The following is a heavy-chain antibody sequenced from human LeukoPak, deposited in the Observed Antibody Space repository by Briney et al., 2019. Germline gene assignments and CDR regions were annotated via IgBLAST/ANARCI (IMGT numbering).Heavy chain of an antibody. Sequence: SETLSLTCAVYGGSFSGYYWSWIRQPPGKGLEWIGEINHSGSTNYNPSLKSRVTISVDTSKNHFSLKLSSVTAADTAVYYCAREMRAAAGSLFDPWGQGTLVTVSS. CDR3: AREMRAAAGSLFDP. CDR2: INHSGST. V-gene: IGHV4-34*01. J-gene: IGHJ5*02. D-gene: IGHD6-13*01. CDR1: GGSFSGYY.